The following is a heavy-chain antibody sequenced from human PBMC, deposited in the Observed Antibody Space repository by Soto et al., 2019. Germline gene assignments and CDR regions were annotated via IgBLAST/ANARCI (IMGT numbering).Heavy chain of an antibody. D-gene: IGHD5-12*01. CDR3: ARERGYGGYSGYADGFDM. J-gene: IGHJ3*02. V-gene: IGHV1-3*01. CDR1: GYTFTNNA. Sequence: GASVKVSCKASGYTFTNNAIHWVRQAPGQRLEWMGWINAANGNTKYSQKFKGRVTITRDTSENTAYMELRSLRSEDTAVYYCARERGYGGYSGYADGFDMWSQGTMVTVSS. CDR2: INAANGNT.